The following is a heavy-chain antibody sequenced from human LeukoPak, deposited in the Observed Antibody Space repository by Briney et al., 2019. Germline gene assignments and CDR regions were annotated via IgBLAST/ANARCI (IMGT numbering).Heavy chain of an antibody. CDR2: IIPIFGTA. V-gene: IGHV1-69*06. Sequence: PGASVKLSCKASGGTFSSYAISWVRQAPGQGLEWMGGIIPIFGTANYAQKFQGRVTITADTSTSTAYMELSSLRSGDTGVYYCASGPYYGSGSYYLQVHYYYMEVWGKRTTVTISS. CDR1: GGTFSSYA. D-gene: IGHD3-10*01. CDR3: ASGPYYGSGSYYLQVHYYYMEV. J-gene: IGHJ6*03.